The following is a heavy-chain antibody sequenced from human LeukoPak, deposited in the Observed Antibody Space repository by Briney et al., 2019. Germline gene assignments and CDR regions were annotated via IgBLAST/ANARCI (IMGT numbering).Heavy chain of an antibody. CDR1: GFTFSSYA. D-gene: IGHD2-15*01. CDR2: ISYDGSNK. CDR3: ARGLGVVVVAATKGKYNWFDP. J-gene: IGHJ5*02. Sequence: PGGSLRLSCAASGFTFSSYAMHWVRQAPGKGLEWVAVISYDGSNKYYADSVKGRFTISRDNSKNTLYLQMNSLRAEDTAVYYCARGLGVVVVAATKGKYNWFDPWGQGTLVTVSS. V-gene: IGHV3-30*04.